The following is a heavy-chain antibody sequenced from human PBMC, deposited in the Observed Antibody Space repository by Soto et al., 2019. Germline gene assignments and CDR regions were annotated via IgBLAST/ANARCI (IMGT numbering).Heavy chain of an antibody. J-gene: IGHJ4*02. Sequence: QVQLQESGPGLVKPSQTLSLTCTVSGASISSGDYYWTWIRQPPGKGLEWNGSIYFRGSTYYNPSLKSRVTISVDTSNNHFSLKLSSVTAADTAVYYCYRASYDSSTYYLDYWGQGTLVTVSS. CDR2: IYFRGST. D-gene: IGHD3-22*01. CDR1: GASISSGDYY. V-gene: IGHV4-30-4*01. CDR3: YRASYDSSTYYLDY.